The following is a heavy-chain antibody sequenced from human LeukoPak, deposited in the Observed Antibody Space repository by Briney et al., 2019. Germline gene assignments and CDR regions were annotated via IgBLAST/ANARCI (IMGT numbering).Heavy chain of an antibody. CDR1: GGSFSGYY. D-gene: IGHD3-10*01. V-gene: IGHV4-34*01. Sequence: SETLSLTCAVYGGSFSGYYWSWIRQPPGKGLEWIGEINHGGSTNYNPSLKSRVTISVDTSKNQFSLKLSSVTAADTAVYYCARGTLLWFGELQFDYWGQGTLVTVSS. CDR2: INHGGST. J-gene: IGHJ4*02. CDR3: ARGTLLWFGELQFDY.